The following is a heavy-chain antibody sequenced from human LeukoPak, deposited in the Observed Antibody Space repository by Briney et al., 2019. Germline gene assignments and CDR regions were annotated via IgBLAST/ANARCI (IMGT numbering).Heavy chain of an antibody. V-gene: IGHV1-8*03. J-gene: IGHJ4*02. D-gene: IGHD3-3*01. CDR2: MNPNSGNT. CDR3: ARDNYDFWSGYTVFDY. CDR1: GYTFTSYD. Sequence: ASVKVSCKASGYTFTSYDINWVRQATGQGLEWMGWMNPNSGNTGYAQKFQGRVTITRNTSISTAYMELSSLRSEDTAVYYCARDNYDFWSGYTVFDYCGQGTLVTVSS.